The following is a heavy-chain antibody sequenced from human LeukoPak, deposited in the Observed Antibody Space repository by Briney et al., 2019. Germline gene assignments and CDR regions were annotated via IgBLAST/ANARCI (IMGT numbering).Heavy chain of an antibody. CDR3: ASGEVVVPADADVTSGLDV. CDR2: XNHSGST. V-gene: IGHV4-34*01. J-gene: IGHJ6*02. D-gene: IGHD2-2*01. CDR1: GGSFSGYY. Sequence: PSETLSLTCAVYGGSFSGYYWSWIXXPPXKXXEXLGXXNHSGSTNYTPSLKSRVTMSVDTSKNQFSLTLSSVTAADTAVYYCASGEVVVPADADVTSGLDVWGQGTTVTVSS.